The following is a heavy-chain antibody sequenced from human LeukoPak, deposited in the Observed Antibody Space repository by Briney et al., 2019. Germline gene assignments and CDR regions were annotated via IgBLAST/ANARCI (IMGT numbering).Heavy chain of an antibody. V-gene: IGHV3-23*01. Sequence: GGSLRLSCAVSGFTFSSYGMNWVRQAPGKGLEWVSAISGSGGSTYYADSVKGRFTISRDNSKNTLYLQMNSLRAEDTAVYYCAKDRSRLLWFGELYSTNWGQGTLVTVSS. CDR1: GFTFSSYG. J-gene: IGHJ4*02. CDR3: AKDRSRLLWFGELYSTN. D-gene: IGHD3-10*01. CDR2: ISGSGGST.